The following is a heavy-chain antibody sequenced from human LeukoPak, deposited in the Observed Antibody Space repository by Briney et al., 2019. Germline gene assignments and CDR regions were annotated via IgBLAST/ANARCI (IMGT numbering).Heavy chain of an antibody. CDR1: GGTFSNYA. Sequence: VASVKVSCKASGGTFSNYAISWVRQATGQGLEWMGWMNPNSGKTDCAQKFQDRVTISRNTSISTAYMELSSLISEDTAVYYCARVKRGVVPVALDYYYYMDVWGKGTTVTVSS. CDR3: ARVKRGVVPVALDYYYYMDV. D-gene: IGHD2-2*01. V-gene: IGHV1-8*03. J-gene: IGHJ6*03. CDR2: MNPNSGKT.